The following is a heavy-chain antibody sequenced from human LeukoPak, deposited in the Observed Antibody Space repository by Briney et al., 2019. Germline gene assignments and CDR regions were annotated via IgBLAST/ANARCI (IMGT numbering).Heavy chain of an antibody. J-gene: IGHJ4*02. V-gene: IGHV3-74*01. CDR2: SNSDGRST. CDR1: GFTFSRYW. Sequence: RPGGSLRLSCAASGFTFSRYWMQWVRQVPGKGLVWVSHSNSDGRSTSYADSVKGRFTISRDNAKNTLYLQMNSLRAEDTAVYYCARSSGWDDYWGQGTLVTVSS. CDR3: ARSSGWDDY. D-gene: IGHD6-19*01.